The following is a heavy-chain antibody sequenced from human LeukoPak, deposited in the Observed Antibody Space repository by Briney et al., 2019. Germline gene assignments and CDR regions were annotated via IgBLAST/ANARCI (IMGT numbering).Heavy chain of an antibody. Sequence: SETLSLTCTVSGASISSYYWNWIRQPPGKGLEWIGYFYYSGSTNYNPSLKSRVTISGDTSKNQFSLKLSSVTAADTAMYYCARGSSSWPYYFDYWGQGTLVTVSS. CDR1: GASISSYY. D-gene: IGHD6-13*01. J-gene: IGHJ4*02. CDR3: ARGSSSWPYYFDY. V-gene: IGHV4-59*01. CDR2: FYYSGST.